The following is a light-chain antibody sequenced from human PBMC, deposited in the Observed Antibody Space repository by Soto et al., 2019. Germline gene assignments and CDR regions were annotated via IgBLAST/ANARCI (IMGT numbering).Light chain of an antibody. Sequence: DIQMTQSPSTLSASVGDRVSITCRASQSISNWLAWFQQKPGKAPKLLIYDGSTLESGVPSRFTGSGSGTEFTLTISSLQPDDFATYICQQYKSDFPTFGQGTKVDIK. CDR2: DGS. V-gene: IGKV1-5*01. CDR1: QSISNW. CDR3: QQYKSDFPT. J-gene: IGKJ1*01.